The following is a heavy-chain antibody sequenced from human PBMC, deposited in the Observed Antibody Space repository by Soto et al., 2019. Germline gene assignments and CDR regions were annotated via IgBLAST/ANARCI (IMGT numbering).Heavy chain of an antibody. D-gene: IGHD2-15*01. CDR1: GFTFSSYS. Sequence: PGGSLRLPCAASGFTFSSYSRNCVRKAPGKGLEWVSSISSSSSYIYYADSVKGRFTISRDNAKNSLYLQMNSLRAEDTAVYYCARDFTAPYYSGGSCYLDYYGMDVWGQGTTVTVSS. CDR3: ARDFTAPYYSGGSCYLDYYGMDV. V-gene: IGHV3-21*01. J-gene: IGHJ6*02. CDR2: ISSSSSYI.